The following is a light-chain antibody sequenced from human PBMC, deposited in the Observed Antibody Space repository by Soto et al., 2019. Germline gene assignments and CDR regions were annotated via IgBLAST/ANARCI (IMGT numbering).Light chain of an antibody. V-gene: IGLV1-40*01. Sequence: QSVLTQPPSVSGAPGQRVTISCTGSSSNIGAGYDVHWYQQLPGTAPKLLIYGNNNRPSGVPDRFSGSKSGTSASLAITGLEAEDGADYYCQSYDCSLRAVVFGGGTKVTVL. J-gene: IGLJ2*01. CDR3: QSYDCSLRAVV. CDR1: SSNIGAGYD. CDR2: GNN.